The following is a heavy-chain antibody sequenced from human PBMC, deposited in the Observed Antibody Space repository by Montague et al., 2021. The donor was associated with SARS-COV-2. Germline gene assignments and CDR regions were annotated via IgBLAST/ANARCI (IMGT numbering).Heavy chain of an antibody. CDR3: AKDPIPGGSNPYYFDF. J-gene: IGHJ4*02. D-gene: IGHD2-21*01. CDR2: IGDSGSKT. CDR1: GFTFSHYA. V-gene: IGHV3-23*01. Sequence: SLRLSWAASGFTFSHYAMSWVRWAPGKGLEWVSAIGDSGSKTHYADSVKGRFTISRDNSKNTLSLEMNSLKVDDTAVYYCAKDPIPGGSNPYYFDFWGQGTLVTVS.